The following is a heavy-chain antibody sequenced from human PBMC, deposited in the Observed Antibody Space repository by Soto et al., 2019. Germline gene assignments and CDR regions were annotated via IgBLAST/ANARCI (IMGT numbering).Heavy chain of an antibody. CDR2: ISGSGGST. CDR1: VVTFSSYA. D-gene: IGHD4-17*01. V-gene: IGHV3-23*01. J-gene: IGHJ2*01. Sequence: EVQLLESGGGLVQPGGSLRLSCAASVVTFSSYAMNWVRQAPGKGLEWVSVISGSGGSTYYADSVKVRFTISRDNSKNTPYLQMNSLRAEDTAVYSCAKSTVGWYFDLWGRGTLVTVSS. CDR3: AKSTVGWYFDL.